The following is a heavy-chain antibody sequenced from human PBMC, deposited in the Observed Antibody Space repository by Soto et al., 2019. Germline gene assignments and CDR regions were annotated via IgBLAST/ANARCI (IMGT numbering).Heavy chain of an antibody. CDR3: ARSYGSGSYYNFLFDY. V-gene: IGHV1-3*01. CDR2: INAGNGNT. CDR1: GYTFTSYA. J-gene: IGHJ4*02. D-gene: IGHD3-10*01. Sequence: ASVKVSCKASGYTFTSYAMHWVRQAPGQRLEWMGWINAGNGNTKYSQKFQGRVTITRDTSASTAYMELSSLRSEDTAVYYCARSYGSGSYYNFLFDYWGQGTLVTVS.